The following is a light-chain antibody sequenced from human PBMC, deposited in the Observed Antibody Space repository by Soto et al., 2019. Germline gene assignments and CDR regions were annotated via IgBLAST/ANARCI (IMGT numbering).Light chain of an antibody. CDR1: QSVSSN. CDR2: GAS. J-gene: IGKJ1*01. V-gene: IGKV3-15*01. CDR3: QQYNNWPPWT. Sequence: EIVMTQSPATLSVSPGERATLSCRASQSVSSNLAWYQQKPGQAPRLLIYGASTRATGIPARFSGSGSGTEFALNISSLQSEDVAVDYCQQYNNWPPWTFGQGTKVEIK.